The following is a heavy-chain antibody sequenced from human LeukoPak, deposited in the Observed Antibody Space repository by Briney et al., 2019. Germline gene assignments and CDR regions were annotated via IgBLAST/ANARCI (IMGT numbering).Heavy chain of an antibody. CDR3: ARTTYYYDSSGYYQGWYYYYGMDV. D-gene: IGHD3-22*01. J-gene: IGHJ6*02. Sequence: GGSLRLSCAASGFTFSSYSMNWVRQAPGKGLEWVSSISSSSSYIYYADSVKGRFTISRDNAKNSLYLQMNSLRAEDTAVYYCARTTYYYDSSGYYQGWYYYYGMDVWGQGTTVTVSS. V-gene: IGHV3-21*01. CDR2: ISSSSSYI. CDR1: GFTFSSYS.